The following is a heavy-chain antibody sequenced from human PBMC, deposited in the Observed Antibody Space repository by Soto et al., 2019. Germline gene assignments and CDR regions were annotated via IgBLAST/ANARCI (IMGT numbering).Heavy chain of an antibody. Sequence: QVQLVESGGGVVQPGRSLRLSCAASGFRFNNYGLHWVRQAPGKGLEWVAVIAFDESFKFFSDSVKGRFAISRDNSKNTLYLQMDSLRLEDTAVYYCAKEWGGAGSFDSCGQGVHVTVSS. D-gene: IGHD1-26*01. CDR1: GFRFNNYG. J-gene: IGHJ4*02. V-gene: IGHV3-30*18. CDR2: IAFDESFK. CDR3: AKEWGGAGSFDS.